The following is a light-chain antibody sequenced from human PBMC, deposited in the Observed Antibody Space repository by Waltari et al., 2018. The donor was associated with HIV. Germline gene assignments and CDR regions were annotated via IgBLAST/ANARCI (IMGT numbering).Light chain of an antibody. V-gene: IGLV1-47*01. CDR3: ATWNDSLSGYV. CDR2: RNN. J-gene: IGLJ1*01. Sequence: QSVLTPPPSASGTPGPRVTISCSGSSPNIRRTSLYFYQQLPGTAPKLLIYRNNQRPSGVPDRFSGSKSGTSASLAISGLRSEDEADYYCATWNDSLSGYVFGTGTKVTV. CDR1: SPNIRRTS.